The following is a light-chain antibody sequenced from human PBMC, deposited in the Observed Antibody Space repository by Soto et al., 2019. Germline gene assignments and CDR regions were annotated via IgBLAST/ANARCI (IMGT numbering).Light chain of an antibody. V-gene: IGLV1-40*01. CDR3: QSYDTSLPVV. CDR2: GNL. CDR1: SSNIGAGYD. J-gene: IGLJ2*01. Sequence: QSVLTQPPSVSGAPGQRVTISCTGSSSNIGAGYDVHWYQQVPGTAPKLLIYGNLNRPSGVPDRFSGSKSGTSASLAITGLQAEDEADYYCQSYDTSLPVVFGGGTKLTVL.